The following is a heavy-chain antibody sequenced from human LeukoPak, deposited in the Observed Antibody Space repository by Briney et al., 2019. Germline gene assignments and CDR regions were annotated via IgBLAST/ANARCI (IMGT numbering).Heavy chain of an antibody. CDR3: ARATTAGAFDI. D-gene: IGHD1-26*01. V-gene: IGHV1-18*01. CDR1: GYTFTNYG. Sequence: ASVKVSCKASGYTFTNYGISWVRQAPGQGLEWMAWISAYNGNTNYGKKLQGRVTMTTDTSISTAYMELSSLRSEDTAVYYCARATTAGAFDIWGQGTMVTVSS. CDR2: ISAYNGNT. J-gene: IGHJ3*02.